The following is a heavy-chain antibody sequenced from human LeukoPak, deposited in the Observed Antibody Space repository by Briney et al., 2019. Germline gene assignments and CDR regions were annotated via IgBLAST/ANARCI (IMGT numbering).Heavy chain of an antibody. V-gene: IGHV1-46*01. CDR3: ARDRVYYYDSSGHGYNAFDI. Sequence: ASEKVSCKASGYTFTSYYMHWVRQAPGQGLEWMGIINPSGGSTSYPQKFQGRVTMTRDTSTSTVYMELSSLRSEDTAVYYCARDRVYYYDSSGHGYNAFDIWGQGTMVTVSS. CDR2: INPSGGST. CDR1: GYTFTSYY. J-gene: IGHJ3*02. D-gene: IGHD3-22*01.